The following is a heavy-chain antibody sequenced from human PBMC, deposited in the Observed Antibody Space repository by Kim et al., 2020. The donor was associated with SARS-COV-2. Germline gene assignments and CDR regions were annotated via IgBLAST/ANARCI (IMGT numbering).Heavy chain of an antibody. CDR2: INTAGDT. CDR1: GFTLSNYD. Sequence: GGSLRLSCAASGFTLSNYDMHWVRQATGKGLEWVSAINTAGDTYYPGSVKGRFTISRENAKNSLYLQMNGLRAGDTAVYYCARETPVDGSGFYAMEVWGQGTTVTVSS. D-gene: IGHD3-22*01. J-gene: IGHJ6*02. V-gene: IGHV3-13*01. CDR3: ARETPVDGSGFYAMEV.